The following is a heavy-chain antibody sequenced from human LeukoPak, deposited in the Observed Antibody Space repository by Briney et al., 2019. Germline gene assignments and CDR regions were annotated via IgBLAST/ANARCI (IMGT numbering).Heavy chain of an antibody. J-gene: IGHJ4*02. Sequence: PGESLKISCKGPGHSFINYWIAWVRQMPGKGLEWIGIIFPGDSHTRYSPSFQGQVTISADMSIDTAYLQWSSLRASDTAMYYCARIAATWYGGSWVQGTLVFVSS. V-gene: IGHV5-51*01. D-gene: IGHD2-15*01. CDR2: IFPGDSHT. CDR3: ARIAATWYGGS. CDR1: GHSFINYW.